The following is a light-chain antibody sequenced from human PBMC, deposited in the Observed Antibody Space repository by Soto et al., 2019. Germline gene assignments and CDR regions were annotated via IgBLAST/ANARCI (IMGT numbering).Light chain of an antibody. V-gene: IGKV3-20*01. CDR3: QQYGSSPPT. J-gene: IGKJ5*01. CDR2: GAS. Sequence: EIVLTQSPGTLSLSPGESATLSCRASQSVSSSYLAWYQRKPGQAPRILIYGASNRATGIPARFSGSGAGTDFTLTISSLEPEDFAVYYCQQYGSSPPTFGQGTRLEI. CDR1: QSVSSSY.